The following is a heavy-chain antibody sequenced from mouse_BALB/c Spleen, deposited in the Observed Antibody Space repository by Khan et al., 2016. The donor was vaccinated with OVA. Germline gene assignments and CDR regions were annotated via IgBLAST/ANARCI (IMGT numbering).Heavy chain of an antibody. CDR2: IYPGSGRT. J-gene: IGHJ1*01. D-gene: IGHD1-1*02. CDR3: ARPSYYCGSNSYWFFAF. Sequence: QVQLKESGPELVKPGASVKMSCKASGYTFTDYVINWVKQSTGQGLEWIGEIYPGSGRTNYNEKFKGKATLTADKSANTAYMQLSSLTSEDSAVYFCARPSYYCGSNSYWFFAFWGAGTTVTVSS. V-gene: IGHV1-77*01. CDR1: GYTFTDYV.